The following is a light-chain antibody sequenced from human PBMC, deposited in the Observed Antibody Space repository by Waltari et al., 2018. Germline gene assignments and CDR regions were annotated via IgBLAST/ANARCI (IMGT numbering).Light chain of an antibody. Sequence: SYELTQPPSVSVFPGQTARITCSGDALPNQYVYWYQQRPGQVPRLVTYKDTERPSGIPERFSGSTSGTTVTLTITGVQAEDEADYYCQSTDSSSTFYVFGPGTKVTVL. CDR1: ALPNQY. CDR2: KDT. V-gene: IGLV3-25*03. CDR3: QSTDSSSTFYV. J-gene: IGLJ1*01.